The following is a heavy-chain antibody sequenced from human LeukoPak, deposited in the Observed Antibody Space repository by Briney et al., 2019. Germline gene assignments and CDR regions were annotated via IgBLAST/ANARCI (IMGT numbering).Heavy chain of an antibody. V-gene: IGHV1-18*01. J-gene: IGHJ4*02. CDR2: ISTYTGNT. Sequence: ASVKASFTASGYTFTKYGVSWVRQAPGQGLEWMGWISTYTGNTYYAQNLQGRLTLATDTSATTAYMELRSLRSDDTAVYYCARDDFDSRAWVYFDYWGQGTLVTVSS. CDR3: ARDDFDSRAWVYFDY. CDR1: GYTFTKYG. D-gene: IGHD2-21*01.